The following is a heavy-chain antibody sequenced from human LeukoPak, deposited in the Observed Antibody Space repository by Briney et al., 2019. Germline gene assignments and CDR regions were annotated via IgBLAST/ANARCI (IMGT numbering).Heavy chain of an antibody. Sequence: GGSLRLSCAASGFTFSIYVITWVRQAPGKGLEWVSTVSGSGGTTYHADSVKGRFTVSRDNSRNTLYLQMNSLRVEDTAVYFCAKTTGYSDYSPIHHWGQGTLVTVSS. D-gene: IGHD4-11*01. CDR1: GFTFSIYV. J-gene: IGHJ1*01. V-gene: IGHV3-23*01. CDR2: VSGSGGTT. CDR3: AKTTGYSDYSPIHH.